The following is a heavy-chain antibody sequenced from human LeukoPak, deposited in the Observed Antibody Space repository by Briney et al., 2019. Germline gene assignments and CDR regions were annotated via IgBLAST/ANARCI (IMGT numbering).Heavy chain of an antibody. CDR2: ISNSDGST. CDR3: ARDFDRRTRKIGRDSLYYYYYYMDV. D-gene: IGHD3-9*01. V-gene: IGHV3-23*01. CDR1: GFTFSSYG. J-gene: IGHJ6*03. Sequence: GGSLRLSCAASGFTFSSYGMSWVRQAPGKGLEWVSTISNSDGSTYYADSVKGRFSISRDNSENTLYLQMNSLRAEDTAVYYCARDFDRRTRKIGRDSLYYYYYYMDVWGKGTTVTVSS.